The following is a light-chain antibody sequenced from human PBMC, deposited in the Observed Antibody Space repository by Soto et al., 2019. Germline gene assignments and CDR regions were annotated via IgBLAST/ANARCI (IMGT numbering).Light chain of an antibody. J-gene: IGLJ1*01. CDR1: DSDIGGYDH. CDR3: SSQTSSTARV. V-gene: IGLV2-14*03. CDR2: DVT. Sequence: QSVLTQPASVSASPGQSIAISCTGTDSDIGGYDHVSWYQQHPGKAPKLLIYDVTNRPSGVSSRFSCSKAGRTASLTISGLHTEDEADYYCSSQTSSTARVFGTGTKLTVL.